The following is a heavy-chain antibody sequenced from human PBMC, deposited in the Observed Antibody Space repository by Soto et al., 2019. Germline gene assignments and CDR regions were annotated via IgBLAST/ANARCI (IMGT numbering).Heavy chain of an antibody. CDR2: IYHSGST. J-gene: IGHJ4*02. V-gene: IGHV4-30-2*01. Sequence: QLQLQESDSGLVKPSQTLSLTCAVSGGSISSGGYSWSWIRQPPGKGLEWIGYIYHSGSTYYNPSLKSRVTISVDRSKNQFSLKLSSVTAADTAVYYCAGGIAARPLGYWGQGTLVTVSS. D-gene: IGHD6-6*01. CDR3: AGGIAARPLGY. CDR1: GGSISSGGYS.